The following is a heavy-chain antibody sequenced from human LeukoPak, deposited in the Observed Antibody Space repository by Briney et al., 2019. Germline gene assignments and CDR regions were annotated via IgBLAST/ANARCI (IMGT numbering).Heavy chain of an antibody. V-gene: IGHV4-39*07. CDR2: SYPGGST. J-gene: IGHJ5*02. CDR1: GGSISTSSYY. Sequence: SETLSLTCTVSGGSISTSSYYWGWIRQPPGKGLEWIGSSYPGGSTYYNPSLKSRVTISVDTSKNQFSLKLSSVTAADTAVYYCARGQRTGYGDYVGWFDPWGQGTLVTVSS. D-gene: IGHD4-17*01. CDR3: ARGQRTGYGDYVGWFDP.